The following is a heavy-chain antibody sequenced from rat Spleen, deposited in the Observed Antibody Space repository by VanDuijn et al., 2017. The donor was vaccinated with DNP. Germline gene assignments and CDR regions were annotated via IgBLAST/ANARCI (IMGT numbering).Heavy chain of an antibody. Sequence: EVQLVESGGGLVQPGRSLKLSCAASGFTFSDYPMAWVRQAPKKGLEWVATIFYDGARTYYRDSVKGRFTVSRDNAKSTLYLQMDSLRSEDTATYYCATHQGVRIITPYNWFAYWGQGTLVTVSS. CDR1: GFTFSDYP. CDR2: IFYDGART. CDR3: ATHQGVRIITPYNWFAY. D-gene: IGHD1-6*01. V-gene: IGHV5S10*01. J-gene: IGHJ3*01.